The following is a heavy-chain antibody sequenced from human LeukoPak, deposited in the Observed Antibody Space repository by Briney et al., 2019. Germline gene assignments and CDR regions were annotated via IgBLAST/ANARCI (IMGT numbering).Heavy chain of an antibody. CDR3: ARSPGSCSSTSCYDYYYYGMDV. CDR2: IYYSGST. D-gene: IGHD2-2*01. J-gene: IGHJ6*02. V-gene: IGHV4-59*12. Sequence: SETLSLTCTVSGGSISSYYWSWIRQPPGKGLEWIGYIYYSGSTNYNPSLKSRVTISVDTSKNQFPLKLSSVTAADTAVYYCARSPGSCSSTSCYDYYYYGMDVWGQGTTVTVSS. CDR1: GGSISSYY.